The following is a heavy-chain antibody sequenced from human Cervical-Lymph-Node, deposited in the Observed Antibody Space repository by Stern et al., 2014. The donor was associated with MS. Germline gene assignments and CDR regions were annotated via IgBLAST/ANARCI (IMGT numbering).Heavy chain of an antibody. CDR1: GGTFSTFD. CDR2: ISPLFGTT. J-gene: IGHJ4*02. Sequence: VPLVESGAEVKKPGSSMKVSCKASGGTFSTFDIIWVRQAPGQGLELLGGISPLFGTTNYVQKFQGRVTMTADESTSTAYMELNSLRSEDTAVYYCARHQGGIAANWGQGTLVTVSS. D-gene: IGHD6-13*01. V-gene: IGHV1-69*01. CDR3: ARHQGGIAAN.